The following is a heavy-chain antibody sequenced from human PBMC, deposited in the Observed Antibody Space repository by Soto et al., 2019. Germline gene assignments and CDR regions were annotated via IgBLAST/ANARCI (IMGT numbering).Heavy chain of an antibody. J-gene: IGHJ6*02. D-gene: IGHD6-19*01. CDR2: ISGVGDST. V-gene: IGHV3-23*01. CDR3: AKDRGSSGWPYYYYGMDV. Sequence: GGSLRLSCVVSGFKFTDYWMHWVRQTPGKGLEWVSAISGVGDSTSYADSVKGRFTISRDNSKNTLYLQMNSLRAEDAAVYYCAKDRGSSGWPYYYYGMDVWGQGTTVTVSS. CDR1: GFKFTDYW.